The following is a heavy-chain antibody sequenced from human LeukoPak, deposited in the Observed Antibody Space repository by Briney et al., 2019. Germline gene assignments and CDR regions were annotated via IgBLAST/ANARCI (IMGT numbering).Heavy chain of an antibody. Sequence: GGSLRLSCAASGLTFSSYGMHWVRQAPGKGLEWVAFIRYDGSNKYYADSVKGRFTISRDNSKNTLYLQMNSLRAEDTAVYYCVKDLWNMVRGALLYYYYMDVWGKGTTVTISS. CDR2: IRYDGSNK. CDR3: VKDLWNMVRGALLYYYYMDV. D-gene: IGHD3-10*01. CDR1: GLTFSSYG. V-gene: IGHV3-30*02. J-gene: IGHJ6*03.